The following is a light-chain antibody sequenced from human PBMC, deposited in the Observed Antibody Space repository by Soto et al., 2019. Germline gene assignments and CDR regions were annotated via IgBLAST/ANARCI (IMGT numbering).Light chain of an antibody. Sequence: QSVLTQPPSASGSPGQAVTISRTGTSSDVGGYNYVSWYQQHPGKAPKLMIYEVSKRPSGVPDRFSGSKSGNTASLTVSGLQAEDEADYYCSSYAGSTPYVFGTGTKVTVL. CDR1: SSDVGGYNY. V-gene: IGLV2-8*01. J-gene: IGLJ1*01. CDR2: EVS. CDR3: SSYAGSTPYV.